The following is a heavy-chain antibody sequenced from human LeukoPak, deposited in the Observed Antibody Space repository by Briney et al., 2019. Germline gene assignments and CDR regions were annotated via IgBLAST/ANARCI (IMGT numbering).Heavy chain of an antibody. V-gene: IGHV4-39*07. CDR1: GASITTSSYY. Sequence: PSETLSLTCSVSGASITTSSYYWAWIRQPPGKGLEWIGSIYYSGSTYYNPSLKSRVTISVDTSKNQFSLKLSSVTAADMAVYYCARLGSGYWGQGTLVTVSS. CDR2: IYYSGST. D-gene: IGHD1-26*01. CDR3: ARLGSGY. J-gene: IGHJ4*02.